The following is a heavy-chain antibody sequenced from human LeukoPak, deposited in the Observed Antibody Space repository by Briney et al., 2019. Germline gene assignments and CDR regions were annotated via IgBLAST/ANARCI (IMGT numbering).Heavy chain of an antibody. CDR3: ARLTSTLGYCSGGSCSGKGYFDY. CDR1: GGSFSGYY. J-gene: IGHJ4*02. Sequence: SETLSLTCAVYGGSFSGYYWSWIHQPPGKGLEWIGEINHSGSTNYNPSLKSRVTISVDTSKNQFSLKLSSVTAADTAVYYCARLTSTLGYCSGGSCSGKGYFDYWGQGTLVTVSS. D-gene: IGHD2-15*01. V-gene: IGHV4-34*01. CDR2: INHSGST.